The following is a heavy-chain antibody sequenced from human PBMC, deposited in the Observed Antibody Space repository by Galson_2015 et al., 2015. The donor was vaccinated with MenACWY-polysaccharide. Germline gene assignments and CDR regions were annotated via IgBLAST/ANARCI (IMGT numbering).Heavy chain of an antibody. Sequence: SLRLSCAASGSRFSNSGMHWVRQAPGKGLEWVAVIQYDGSKIVYADSVKGRFTISRDNSENTVFLEMDTLGAEDTAVYYCAREGSRIVFHAFDTWGQGTMVTVSS. CDR3: AREGSRIVFHAFDT. J-gene: IGHJ3*02. CDR2: IQYDGSKI. CDR1: GSRFSNSG. D-gene: IGHD2-15*01. V-gene: IGHV3-33*01.